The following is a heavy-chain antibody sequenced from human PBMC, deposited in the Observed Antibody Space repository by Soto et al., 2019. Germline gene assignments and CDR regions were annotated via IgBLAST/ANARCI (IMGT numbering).Heavy chain of an antibody. J-gene: IGHJ4*02. Sequence: GGSLRLFCAASGFTFSTYAMSWVRQAPGKGLEWVSAIGGSDGSTHYADSVEGRLTISRDNSKNTLYLQINSLRAEDTAVYYCAKEGSTSYDFFDSWGQGTLVTVSS. CDR1: GFTFSTYA. CDR3: AKEGSTSYDFFDS. V-gene: IGHV3-23*01. D-gene: IGHD6-6*01. CDR2: IGGSDGST.